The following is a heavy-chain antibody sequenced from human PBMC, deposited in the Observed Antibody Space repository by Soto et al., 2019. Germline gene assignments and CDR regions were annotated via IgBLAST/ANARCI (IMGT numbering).Heavy chain of an antibody. D-gene: IGHD3-3*01. V-gene: IGHV5-10-1*01. Sequence: GESLKISCKGSGYSFTSYWISWVRQMPGKGLEWMGRIDPSDSYTNYSPSFQGHVTISADKSISTAYLQWSSLKASDTAMYYCARFTAYDFWRDTLGEYGMDVWGQGTTVTVSS. CDR3: ARFTAYDFWRDTLGEYGMDV. CDR2: IDPSDSYT. J-gene: IGHJ6*02. CDR1: GYSFTSYW.